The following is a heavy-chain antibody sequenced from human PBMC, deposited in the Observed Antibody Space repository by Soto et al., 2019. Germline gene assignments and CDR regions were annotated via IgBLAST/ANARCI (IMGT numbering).Heavy chain of an antibody. Sequence: SETLSLTCTFSGCSISSGGYYWSWIRQHPGKGLEWIGYIYYSGSTYYNPSLKSRVTISVDTSKNQFSLKLSSVTAADTAVYYCARDAKVRGVMDWFDPWGQGTLVTVSS. J-gene: IGHJ5*02. D-gene: IGHD3-10*01. CDR3: ARDAKVRGVMDWFDP. CDR1: GCSISSGGYY. V-gene: IGHV4-31*03. CDR2: IYYSGST.